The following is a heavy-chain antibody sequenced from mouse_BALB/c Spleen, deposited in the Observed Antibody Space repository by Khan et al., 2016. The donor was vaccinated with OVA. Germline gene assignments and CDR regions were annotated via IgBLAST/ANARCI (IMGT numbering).Heavy chain of an antibody. CDR3: TRDRIDY. Sequence: VQLQQSGAELAKPGASVKMSCKASGYTFTTYWMHWVKQRPGQGLEWIGYINPNSGYTDYNEKFKDRATLSADKSYSTAYMQMRNLTSEYSAVYYCTRDRIDYWGQGTTLTVSS. CDR2: INPNSGYT. J-gene: IGHJ2*01. V-gene: IGHV1-7*01. CDR1: GYTFTTYW.